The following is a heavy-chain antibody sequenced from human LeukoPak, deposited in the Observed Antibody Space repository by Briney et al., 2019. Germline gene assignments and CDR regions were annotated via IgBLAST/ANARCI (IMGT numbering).Heavy chain of an antibody. J-gene: IGHJ3*02. CDR2: IYYSGST. CDR1: GGSISSSSYY. Sequence: SETLSLTCTVSGGSISSSSYYWGWIRQPPGKGLEWIGSIYYSGSTYYNPPLKSRVTISVDTSKNQFSLKLSSVTAADTAVYYCARRGAVGYCSGGSCSRDAFDIWGQGTMVTVSS. CDR3: ARRGAVGYCSGGSCSRDAFDI. D-gene: IGHD2-15*01. V-gene: IGHV4-39*01.